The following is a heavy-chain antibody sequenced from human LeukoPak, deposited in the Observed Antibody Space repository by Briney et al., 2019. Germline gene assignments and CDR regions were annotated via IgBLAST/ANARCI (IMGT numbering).Heavy chain of an antibody. V-gene: IGHV3-21*01. CDR1: GFTFSSYT. CDR3: ARGSNCSSISCHMND. CDR2: ISTSSIYI. J-gene: IGHJ4*02. D-gene: IGHD2-2*02. Sequence: GGSLRLSCAASGFTFSSYTMNWVRQAPGKGLEWVSSISTSSIYIYYADSVKGRFTISRDNAKNSLYLQMNSLRAEDTAVYYCARGSNCSSISCHMNDWGQGTLVTVSS.